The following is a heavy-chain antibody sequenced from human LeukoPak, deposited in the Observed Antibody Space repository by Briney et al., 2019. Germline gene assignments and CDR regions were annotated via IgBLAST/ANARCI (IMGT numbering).Heavy chain of an antibody. Sequence: SVKVSCKASGGTFSSYAISWVRQAPGQGLEWMGGITPIFGTANYAQKFQGRVTITADESTSTAYMELSSLRSEDTAVYYCARRSPIAVAGKFDYWGQGTLVTVSS. J-gene: IGHJ4*02. CDR1: GGTFSSYA. CDR2: ITPIFGTA. D-gene: IGHD6-19*01. CDR3: ARRSPIAVAGKFDY. V-gene: IGHV1-69*13.